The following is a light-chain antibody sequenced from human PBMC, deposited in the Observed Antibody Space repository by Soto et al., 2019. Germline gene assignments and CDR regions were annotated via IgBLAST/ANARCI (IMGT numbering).Light chain of an antibody. CDR3: QQYNNWPFS. V-gene: IGKV3-15*01. Sequence: EIVLTQSPATLSVSPGERATLSCRASQSVRSKLAWYQQKPGQAPRLLIYDVSTRATGVPARFSGTGSETDFTLTISGLQSEDSAVYFCQQYNNWPFSFGQGTRLEIK. CDR1: QSVRSK. CDR2: DVS. J-gene: IGKJ5*01.